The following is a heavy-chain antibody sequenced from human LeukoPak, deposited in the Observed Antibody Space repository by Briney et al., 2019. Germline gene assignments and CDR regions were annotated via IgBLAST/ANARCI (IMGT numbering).Heavy chain of an antibody. Sequence: PGGSLRLSCAASGFTFSNFATHWVRQAPGKGLEWVAIISYDGSNKYYADSVKGRFTISRDNSKNTLYLQMNSLRAEDTAVYYCARVLEAASFDYWGQGILVTVSS. CDR3: ARVLEAASFDY. CDR2: ISYDGSNK. CDR1: GFTFSNFA. V-gene: IGHV3-30*04. D-gene: IGHD6-25*01. J-gene: IGHJ4*02.